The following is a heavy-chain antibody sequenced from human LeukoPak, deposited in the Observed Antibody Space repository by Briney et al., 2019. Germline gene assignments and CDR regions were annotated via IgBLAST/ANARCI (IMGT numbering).Heavy chain of an antibody. CDR3: ARFLEVTVTTTRYYDY. CDR2: IYPGDSDT. V-gene: IGHV5-51*01. J-gene: IGHJ4*02. D-gene: IGHD4-17*01. CDR1: GYRFTSYW. Sequence: GESLKTSCKGSGYRFTSYWIGWVRQMPGKGLEWMGIIYPGDSDTRYSPSFQGQVTISADKSISTAYLQWSSLKASDTAMYYCARFLEVTVTTTRYYDYWGQGTLVTVSS.